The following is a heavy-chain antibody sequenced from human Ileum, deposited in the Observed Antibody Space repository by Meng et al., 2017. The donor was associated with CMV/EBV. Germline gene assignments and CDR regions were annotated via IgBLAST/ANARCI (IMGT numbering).Heavy chain of an antibody. D-gene: IGHD1-26*01. CDR1: GGSVNNYY. CDR3: ARGPGASTREGFDY. Sequence: HVQLQESGPGLVKPSEPLSLTCTVSGGSVNNYYWSWIRQSAGKGLEWIGRFYSSDTYNYHPSLDSRVTMSLDTSKNQFSLNLRSVTAADTATYYCARGPGASTREGFDYWGLGTLVTVSS. V-gene: IGHV4-4*07. J-gene: IGHJ4*02. CDR2: FYSSDTY.